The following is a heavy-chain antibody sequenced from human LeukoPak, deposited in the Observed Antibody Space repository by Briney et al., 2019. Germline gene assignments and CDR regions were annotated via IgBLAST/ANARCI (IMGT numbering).Heavy chain of an antibody. CDR3: ARVSSGWYDY. CDR2: INPNSGGT. Sequence: ASVKVSCKASGYTFTGYYMHWVPQAPGQGLEWMGRINPNSGGTNYAQKFQVRVTMTRDTSISTAYMELSRLGSDDTAVYYCARVSSGWYDYWGQGTLVTVSS. J-gene: IGHJ4*02. V-gene: IGHV1-2*06. D-gene: IGHD6-19*01. CDR1: GYTFTGYY.